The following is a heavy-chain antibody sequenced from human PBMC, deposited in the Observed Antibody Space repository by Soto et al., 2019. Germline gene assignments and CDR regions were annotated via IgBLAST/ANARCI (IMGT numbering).Heavy chain of an antibody. D-gene: IGHD3-10*01. CDR2: IYYSGST. CDR3: ARQGDSTGGVYYYGPRNAFDI. V-gene: IGHV4-59*08. J-gene: IGHJ3*02. Sequence: SETLSLTCTVSGGSISSYYWSWIRQPPGKGLEWIGYIYYSGSTNYNPSLKSRVTISVDTSKNQFSLKLSSVTAADTAVYYCARQGDSTGGVYYYGPRNAFDIWGQGTMVTVSS. CDR1: GGSISSYY.